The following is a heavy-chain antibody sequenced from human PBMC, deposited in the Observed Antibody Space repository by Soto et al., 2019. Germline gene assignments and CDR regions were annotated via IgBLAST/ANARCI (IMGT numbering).Heavy chain of an antibody. V-gene: IGHV4-34*01. Sequence: PSETLSLTCAVYGGSCSGYYWTWIRQTPRKGLEWIGEINHSGSTNYNPSLKSRVTISVDTSKNQFSLKLTSVTAADTAVYYCARVGYSSSWYRRGAFDIWGQGTMVTVSS. J-gene: IGHJ3*02. CDR2: INHSGST. CDR3: ARVGYSSSWYRRGAFDI. CDR1: GGSCSGYY. D-gene: IGHD6-13*01.